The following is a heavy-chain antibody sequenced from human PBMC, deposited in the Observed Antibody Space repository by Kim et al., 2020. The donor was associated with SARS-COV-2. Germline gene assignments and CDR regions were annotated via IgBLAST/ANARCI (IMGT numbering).Heavy chain of an antibody. V-gene: IGHV3-7*03. CDR1: GFSFSSYW. D-gene: IGHD3-10*01. J-gene: IGHJ6*01. Sequence: GGSLRLSCVASGFSFSSYWMTWVRQAPEKGLEWVANIKDDACEKYYLGSVRGRFTISRDNAENTLYLQMNSLRAEDMAVYYCARDVEGFGAVPYYYSGM. CDR3: ARDVEGFGAVPYYYSGM. CDR2: IKDDACEK.